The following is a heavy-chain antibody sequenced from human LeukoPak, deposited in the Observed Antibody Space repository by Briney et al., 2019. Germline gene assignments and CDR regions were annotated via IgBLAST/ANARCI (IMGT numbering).Heavy chain of an antibody. CDR2: IRSKAYGGTT. J-gene: IGHJ4*02. V-gene: IGHV3-49*04. CDR1: GFTFGDYA. CDR3: TRAGVRITMVRGVITTQYAY. D-gene: IGHD3-10*01. Sequence: GGSLRLSCTTSGFTFGDYAMSWVRQAPGKGLDWVGFIRSKAYGGTTEYAASVKGRFTISRDDSKSIAYLQMNSLKTEDTAVYYCTRAGVRITMVRGVITTQYAYWGQGTLVTVSS.